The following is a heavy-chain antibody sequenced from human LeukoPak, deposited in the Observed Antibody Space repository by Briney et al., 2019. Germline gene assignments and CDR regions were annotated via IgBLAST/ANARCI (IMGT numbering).Heavy chain of an antibody. CDR2: INHSGST. J-gene: IGHJ3*02. CDR3: ARGPGYDFWSGYYRTYAFDI. Sequence: SETLSLTYAVYGGSFSGYYWSWIRQPPGKGLEWIGEINHSGSTNYNPSLKSRVTISVDTSKNQFSLKLSSVTAADTAVYYCARGPGYDFWSGYYRTYAFDIWGQGTMVTVSS. CDR1: GGSFSGYY. D-gene: IGHD3-3*01. V-gene: IGHV4-34*01.